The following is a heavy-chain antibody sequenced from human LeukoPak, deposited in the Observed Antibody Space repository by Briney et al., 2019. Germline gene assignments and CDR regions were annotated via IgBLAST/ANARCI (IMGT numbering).Heavy chain of an antibody. J-gene: IGHJ4*02. CDR2: IYYSGST. CDR1: GGSISSSSYY. V-gene: IGHV4-39*07. D-gene: IGHD1-1*01. CDR3: AREVSGTPDY. Sequence: SETLSLTCTVSGGSISSSSYYWGWVRQPPGKGLEWIGSIYYSGSTYYNPSLKSRVTISVDTSKNQFSLKLSSVTAADTAVYYCAREVSGTPDYWGQGTLVTVSS.